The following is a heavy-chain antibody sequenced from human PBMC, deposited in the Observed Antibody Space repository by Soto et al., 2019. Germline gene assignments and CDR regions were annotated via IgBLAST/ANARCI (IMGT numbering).Heavy chain of an antibody. CDR2: INHSGSP. V-gene: IGHV4-34*01. J-gene: IGHJ4*02. CDR3: ERGKDSSCYYYGYYFYY. CDR1: GGSFSGYD. D-gene: IGHD3-22*01. Sequence: SETLSLTCDVYGGSFSGYDWSWIRQPPGKGREGIGEINHSGSPNYNPSLNSRVTISRDTSRKQVTRKMSSVTDADTAVDCCERGKDSSCYYYGYYFYYGGKGTLVT.